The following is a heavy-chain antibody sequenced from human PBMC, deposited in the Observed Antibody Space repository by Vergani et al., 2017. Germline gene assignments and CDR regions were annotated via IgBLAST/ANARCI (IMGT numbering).Heavy chain of an antibody. V-gene: IGHV3-49*04. J-gene: IGHJ4*02. Sequence: EVQLVESGGGLVPPGRSLRLSCAASGFSFGDYAMTWVRQAPGKGLEWVAFIRNKAYGGTTEYAASVKGRITISRDDSKRLAYLQLSGLKTEDTAVYCCSRGRGNSFGYSDYWGQGTLVTVSS. D-gene: IGHD1-26*01. CDR3: SRGRGNSFGYSDY. CDR1: GFSFGDYA. CDR2: IRNKAYGGTT.